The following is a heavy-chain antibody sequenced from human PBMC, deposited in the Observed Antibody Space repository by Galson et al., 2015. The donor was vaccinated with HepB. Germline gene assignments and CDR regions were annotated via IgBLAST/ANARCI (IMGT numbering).Heavy chain of an antibody. CDR3: ARDYAPTDWFDP. J-gene: IGHJ5*02. V-gene: IGHV1-18*01. D-gene: IGHD4-17*01. Sequence: SVKVSCKASGYTFTSYGISWVRQAPGQGLEWMGWISTYNGNTNYAQKLQGRVTMTTDSSTSTAYMELRSLRSDDTAVYYCARDYAPTDWFDPWGQGTLVTVSS. CDR1: GYTFTSYG. CDR2: ISTYNGNT.